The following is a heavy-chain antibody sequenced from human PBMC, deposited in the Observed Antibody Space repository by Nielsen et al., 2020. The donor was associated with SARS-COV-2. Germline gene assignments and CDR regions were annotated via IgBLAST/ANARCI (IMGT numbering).Heavy chain of an antibody. V-gene: IGHV3-21*05. J-gene: IGHJ2*01. D-gene: IGHD3-22*01. CDR3: ARPYENDWYLDL. CDR1: GFTFSSYN. CDR2: ISNSSIYR. Sequence: GESLKISCAASGFTFSSYNMNWVRQAPGKGLEWVSYISNSSIYRNYADSVKGRFTLSRDNAKNSLYLQMTSLRAEDTAVYYCARPYENDWYLDLWGRGTLVTVSS.